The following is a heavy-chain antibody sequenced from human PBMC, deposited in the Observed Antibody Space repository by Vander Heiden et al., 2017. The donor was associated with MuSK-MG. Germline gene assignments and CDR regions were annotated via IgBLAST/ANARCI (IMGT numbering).Heavy chain of an antibody. Sequence: EVYLVESGGAVVQPGGSLRLSCSASGFTFDDYMMYLVRHTPGKGLEWVFLISWDGRNTYYADSVRGRFTISRDNSRNSLYLQTNSRRTEDTALYFCAKSQCGILTGVDSWGRGTLGTVSS. V-gene: IGHV3-43*01. CDR2: ISWDGRNT. CDR3: AKSQCGILTGVDS. CDR1: GFTFDDYM. J-gene: IGHJ4*02. D-gene: IGHD3-9*01.